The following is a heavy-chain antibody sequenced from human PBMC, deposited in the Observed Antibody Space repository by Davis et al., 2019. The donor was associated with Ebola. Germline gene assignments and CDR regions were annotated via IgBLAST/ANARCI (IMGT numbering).Heavy chain of an antibody. CDR3: ARDGPDYYGLDV. J-gene: IGHJ6*02. CDR1: GGTFSSFA. Sequence: ASVKVSCKSSGGTFSSFAVGWVRQAPGQGLEWMGVINPSAGYTNYAQKFQGRVTITRDTSTSTVHMEVTRLRSDDTAVYYCARDGPDYYGLDVWGQGTAVTVSS. CDR2: INPSAGYT. V-gene: IGHV1-46*01.